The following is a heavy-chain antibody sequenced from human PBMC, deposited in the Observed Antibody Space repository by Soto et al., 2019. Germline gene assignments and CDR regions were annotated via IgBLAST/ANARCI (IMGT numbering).Heavy chain of an antibody. CDR2: IYYSGST. J-gene: IGHJ6*02. CDR3: ARDRYDSSGWSPGYYYGMDV. V-gene: IGHV4-31*03. CDR1: CGSISSGGYY. D-gene: IGHD6-19*01. Sequence: SETLSLTCTVSCGSISSGGYYWSWIRQHPGKGLEWIGYIYYSGSTYYNPSLKSRVTISVDTSKNQFSLKLSSVTAADTAVYYCARDRYDSSGWSPGYYYGMDVWGQGATVTVSS.